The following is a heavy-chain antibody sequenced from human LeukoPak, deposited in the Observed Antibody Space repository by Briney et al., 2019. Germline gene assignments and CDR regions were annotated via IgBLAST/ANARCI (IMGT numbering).Heavy chain of an antibody. D-gene: IGHD3-22*01. Sequence: ASVKVSCKASGYTFTGYGISWVRQAPGQGLEWMGWISAYNGNTNYAQKLQGRVTMTTDTSTSTAYMELRSLRSDDTAVYYCARDRLSYADYYDSSGYRDYWGQGTLVTVSS. CDR2: ISAYNGNT. CDR3: ARDRLSYADYYDSSGYRDY. CDR1: GYTFTGYG. V-gene: IGHV1-18*01. J-gene: IGHJ4*02.